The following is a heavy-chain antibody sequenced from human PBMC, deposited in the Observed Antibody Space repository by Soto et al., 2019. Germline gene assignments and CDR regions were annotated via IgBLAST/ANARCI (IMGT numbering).Heavy chain of an antibody. CDR1: GYSISNGYY. J-gene: IGHJ4*02. CDR2: IYHSGST. V-gene: IGHV4-38-2*01. Sequence: SETLSLTCAVSGYSISNGYYWGWIRQPPGKGLEWIGIIYHSGSTNYNPSLKSRVTISVDTSENQFSLKPNSVTAADTAVYYCTRVGYSNSYYFDYWGQGTLVTVSS. D-gene: IGHD6-6*01. CDR3: TRVGYSNSYYFDY.